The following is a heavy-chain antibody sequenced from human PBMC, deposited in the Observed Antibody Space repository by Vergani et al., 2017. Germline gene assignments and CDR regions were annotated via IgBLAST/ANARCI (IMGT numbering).Heavy chain of an antibody. V-gene: IGHV1-69*08. CDR1: GGTYSSYT. CDR3: ARETYYYDSSGYPAEAGWFDP. CDR2: IIPILGVA. J-gene: IGHJ5*02. Sequence: QVQLVQSGAEVKKPGSSVKVSCKASGGTYSSYTISWVRKAPGQGLEWMGRIIPILGVAKYAQKFQDRVTITADKSTSTVYMELSSLRSEDTAVYYCARETYYYDSSGYPAEAGWFDPWGQGTLVTVSS. D-gene: IGHD3-22*01.